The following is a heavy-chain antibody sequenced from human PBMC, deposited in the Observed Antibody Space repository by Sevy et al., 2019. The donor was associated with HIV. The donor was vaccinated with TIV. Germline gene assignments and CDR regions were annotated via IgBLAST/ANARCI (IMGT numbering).Heavy chain of an antibody. J-gene: IGHJ5*02. CDR2: ISHDGRNNK. CDR1: GFTFSEYG. V-gene: IGHV3-33*08. D-gene: IGHD3-10*01. CDR3: ARDRGEILRSAFKS. Sequence: GGSLRLSCVASGFTFSEYGMHWVRQAPGKGLEWVAVISHDGRNNKYNADSVKGRFTISRDNSKNTLYLKMNSLGAGDTAIYYCARDRGEILRSAFKSWGQGTRVTVSS.